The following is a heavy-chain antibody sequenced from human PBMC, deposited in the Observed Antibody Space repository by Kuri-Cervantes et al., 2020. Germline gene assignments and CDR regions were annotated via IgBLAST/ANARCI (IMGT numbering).Heavy chain of an antibody. CDR1: GFSLTTSGMS. CDR3: ARLRDSLSSLYSEY. D-gene: IGHD3-22*01. V-gene: IGHV2-70*17. CDR2: IDWGDDK. J-gene: IGHJ4*02. Sequence: SGPTLVKPTQTLTLTCTFSGFSLTTSGMSVTWIRQSPGRALEWLARIDWGDDKFYNLSLRTRLSISKDASKNQVVLTVTNMDPADTATYYCARLRDSLSSLYSEYWGQGHLVTVSS.